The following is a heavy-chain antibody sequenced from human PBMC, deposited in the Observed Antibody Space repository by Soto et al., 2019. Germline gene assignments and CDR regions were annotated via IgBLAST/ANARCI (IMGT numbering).Heavy chain of an antibody. V-gene: IGHV4-61*01. CDR2: IYYSGST. J-gene: IGHJ4*02. Sequence: SETLSLTCTVSGGSVSSGSYYWSWIRQPPGKGLEWIGYIYYSGSTNYNPSLKSRVTISVDTSKNQFSLKLSSVTAADTAVYYCARDGYYDSSGYYPFDYWGQGTLVTVSS. D-gene: IGHD3-22*01. CDR3: ARDGYYDSSGYYPFDY. CDR1: GGSVSSGSYY.